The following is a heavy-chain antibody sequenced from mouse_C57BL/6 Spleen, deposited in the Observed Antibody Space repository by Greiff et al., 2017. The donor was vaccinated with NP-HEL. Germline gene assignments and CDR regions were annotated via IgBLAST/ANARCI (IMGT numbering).Heavy chain of an antibody. D-gene: IGHD1-1*01. CDR2: IYPRSGNT. CDR3: ARAYYGGSYGYFDV. Sequence: QVQLQQSGAELARPGASVKLSCKASGYTFTSYGIRWVKQRPGQGLEWIGEIYPRSGNTYYNEKFKGKATLTADKSSSTAYMELRSLTSEDSAVYFCARAYYGGSYGYFDVWGTGTPVTVSS. V-gene: IGHV1-81*01. J-gene: IGHJ1*02. CDR1: GYTFTSYG.